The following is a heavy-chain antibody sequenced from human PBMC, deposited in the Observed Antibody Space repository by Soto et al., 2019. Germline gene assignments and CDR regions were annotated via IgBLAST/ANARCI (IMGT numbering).Heavy chain of an antibody. V-gene: IGHV3-21*01. CDR1: GFTFSSYS. CDR2: ISSSSSYI. J-gene: IGHJ6*02. CDR3: ARDGYCSSTSCHGGYYYYGMDV. D-gene: IGHD2-2*03. Sequence: GGSLRLSCAASGFTFSSYSMNWVRQAPGKXLEWVSSISSSSSYIYYADSVKGRFTISRDNAKNSLYLQMNSLRAEDTAVYYCARDGYCSSTSCHGGYYYYGMDVGGQGTTVTVFS.